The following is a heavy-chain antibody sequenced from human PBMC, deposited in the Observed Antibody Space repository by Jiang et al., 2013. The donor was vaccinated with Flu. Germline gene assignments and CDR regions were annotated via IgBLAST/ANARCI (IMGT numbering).Heavy chain of an antibody. J-gene: IGHJ4*02. CDR3: ARSGGYSTSSSFLDY. V-gene: IGHV4-34*01. CDR2: INHSGST. Sequence: VLLKPSETLSLTCAVYGGSFSGYYWSWIRQPPGKGLEWIGEINHSGSTNYNPSLKSRVTISVDTSKSQFSLRLSSATAADTAVYYCARSGGYSTSSSFLDYWGQGTLVTVSS. D-gene: IGHD6-6*01. CDR1: GGSFSGYY.